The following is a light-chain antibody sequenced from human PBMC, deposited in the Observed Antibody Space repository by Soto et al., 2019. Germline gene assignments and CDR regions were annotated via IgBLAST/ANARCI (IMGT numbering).Light chain of an antibody. CDR2: AAS. CDR3: QKYNSAPQT. CDR1: QGISSY. Sequence: DIQMTHCPSSLSASVGNRFIITCRASQGISSYLAWYQQKPGKVPKLLIYAASTLQSGVPSRFSGSGSGTDFTLTISSLQPEDVATYYCQKYNSAPQTFGQGTKVDI. J-gene: IGKJ1*01. V-gene: IGKV1-27*01.